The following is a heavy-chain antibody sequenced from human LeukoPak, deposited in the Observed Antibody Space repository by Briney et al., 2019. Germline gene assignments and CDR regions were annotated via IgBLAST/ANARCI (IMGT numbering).Heavy chain of an antibody. J-gene: IGHJ6*04. Sequence: SQTLSLTCTVSGGSISSGDYYWSWIRQPPRKGLEWIGYIYYSGSTYYNPSLKSRVTISVDTSKNQFSLKLSSVTAADTAVYYCARGEFGELLSYYYGMDVWGKGTTVTVSS. CDR1: GGSISSGDYY. V-gene: IGHV4-30-4*01. D-gene: IGHD3-10*01. CDR3: ARGEFGELLSYYYGMDV. CDR2: IYYSGST.